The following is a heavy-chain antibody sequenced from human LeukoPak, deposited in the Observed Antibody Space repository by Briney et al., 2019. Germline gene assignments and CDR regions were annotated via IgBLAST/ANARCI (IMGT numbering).Heavy chain of an antibody. CDR1: GGSISSYY. CDR2: IYYSGST. D-gene: IGHD4-17*01. V-gene: IGHV4-59*01. J-gene: IGHJ4*02. Sequence: PSETLSLTCTVSGGSISSYYWSWIRQPPGKGLEWIGYIYYSGSTNYNPSLKSRVTISVDTSKNQFSLKLSSVTAADTAVYYCARIYGDYVRYWGQGTLVTVSS. CDR3: ARIYGDYVRY.